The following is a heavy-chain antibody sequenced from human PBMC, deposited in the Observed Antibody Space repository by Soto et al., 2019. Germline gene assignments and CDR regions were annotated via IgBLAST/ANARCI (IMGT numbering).Heavy chain of an antibody. D-gene: IGHD6-19*01. CDR1: GGSFSGYY. V-gene: IGHV4-34*01. J-gene: IGHJ5*02. Sequence: SETLSLTCAVYGGSFSGYYLSWIRQPPGKGLEWIGEINHSGSTNYNPSLKSRVTISVDTSKNQFSLKLSSVTAADTAVYYCARRSVAGTRWFDPWGQGTLVTVSS. CDR2: INHSGST. CDR3: ARRSVAGTRWFDP.